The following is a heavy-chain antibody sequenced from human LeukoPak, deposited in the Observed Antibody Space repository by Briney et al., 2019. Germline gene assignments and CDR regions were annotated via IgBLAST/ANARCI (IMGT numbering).Heavy chain of an antibody. V-gene: IGHV3-21*01. D-gene: IGHD6-13*01. J-gene: IGHJ4*02. CDR3: ARGARTAGRVQHFDY. CDR2: ISSSSSYI. Sequence: GGSLRLSCAASGFTFSSYSMNWVRQAPGKGLEWVSSISSSSSYIYYADSVEGRFTISRDNAKSSLYLQMNSLRAEDTAVYYCARGARTAGRVQHFDYWGQGTLVTVSS. CDR1: GFTFSSYS.